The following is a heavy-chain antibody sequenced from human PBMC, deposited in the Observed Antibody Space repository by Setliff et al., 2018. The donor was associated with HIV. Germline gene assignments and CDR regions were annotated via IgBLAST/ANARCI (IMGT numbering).Heavy chain of an antibody. Sequence: SETLSLTCTVSGGSISSYYWSWIRQHPGKGLEWIGYISYSGSTYYNPSLKSRVTISVDSSKSQFSLNLSSVAVADTAVYYCATVVPAAHFDYWGQGTLVTVSS. CDR2: ISYSGST. CDR1: GGSISSYY. J-gene: IGHJ4*02. CDR3: ATVVPAAHFDY. D-gene: IGHD2-2*01. V-gene: IGHV4-59*06.